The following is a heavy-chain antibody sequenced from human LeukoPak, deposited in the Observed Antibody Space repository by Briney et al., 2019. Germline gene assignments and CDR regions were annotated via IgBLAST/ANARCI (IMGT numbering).Heavy chain of an antibody. Sequence: SETLSLTCTVSGGSISSSSYYWGWIRPPPGKGLEWIGSIYYSGSTYYNPSLKSRVTISVDTSKNQFSLKLNSVTAADAAVYYCARSGVTAYSFDYWGQGTLVTVSS. CDR2: IYYSGST. V-gene: IGHV4-39*01. CDR1: GGSISSSSYY. D-gene: IGHD3-10*01. J-gene: IGHJ4*02. CDR3: ARSGVTAYSFDY.